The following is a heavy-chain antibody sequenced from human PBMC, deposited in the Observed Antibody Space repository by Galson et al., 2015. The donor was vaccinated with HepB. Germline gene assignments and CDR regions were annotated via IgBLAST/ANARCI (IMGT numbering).Heavy chain of an antibody. CDR3: AREGGSYDFWSGYTFDY. V-gene: IGHV1-3*01. J-gene: IGHJ4*02. D-gene: IGHD3-3*01. CDR2: INAGNGNT. CDR1: GYTFTSYA. Sequence: SVKVSCKASGYTFTSYAMHWVRQAPGQRLEWMGWINAGNGNTKYSQKFQGRVTITRDTSASTAYMELSSLRSEDTAVYYCAREGGSYDFWSGYTFDYWGQGTLIIVSS.